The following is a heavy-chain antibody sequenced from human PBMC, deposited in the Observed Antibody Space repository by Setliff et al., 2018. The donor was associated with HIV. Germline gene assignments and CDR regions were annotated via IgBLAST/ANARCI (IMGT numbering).Heavy chain of an antibody. V-gene: IGHV3-30*02. J-gene: IGHJ4*02. CDR1: GFMFSNYA. D-gene: IGHD3-22*01. Sequence: PGGSLRLSCAASGFMFSNYAMHWVRQAPGKGLEWVAFIRDDGHYKYYSEFAKGRFTISRDNSKNTLHLQMNSLRAEDTAVYYCAKEHYERSGFSNWGQGTLVTVSS. CDR3: AKEHYERSGFSN. CDR2: IRDDGHYK.